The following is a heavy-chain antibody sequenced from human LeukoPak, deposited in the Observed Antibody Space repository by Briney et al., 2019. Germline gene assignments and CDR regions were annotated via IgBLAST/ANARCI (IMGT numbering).Heavy chain of an antibody. CDR1: GGSFSGYY. D-gene: IGHD7-27*01. V-gene: IGHV4-34*01. CDR3: ARGLLGWFDP. J-gene: IGHJ5*02. CDR2: INHSGST. Sequence: PSETLSLTCAVYGGSFSGYYWSWIRQPPGKGLEWIGEINHSGSTNYNPSLKSRVTISVDTSKNQFSLKLSSVTAADTAVYYCARGLLGWFDPWGQGTLVTVSS.